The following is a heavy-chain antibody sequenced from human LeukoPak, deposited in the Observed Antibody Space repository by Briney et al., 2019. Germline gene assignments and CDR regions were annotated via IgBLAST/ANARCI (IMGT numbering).Heavy chain of an antibody. CDR2: IYPGDSDT. D-gene: IGHD3-10*01. CDR1: GYSFTSYW. CDR3: ARLTGSGRGYYGMDV. J-gene: IGHJ6*04. Sequence: GESLKISCKGSGYSFTSYWIGWVRQMPGKGLEWMGIIYPGDSDTRYSPSFQGQVTISADKSISTAYLQWSSLKASDTAMYYCARLTGSGRGYYGMDVRGKGTTVTVSS. V-gene: IGHV5-51*01.